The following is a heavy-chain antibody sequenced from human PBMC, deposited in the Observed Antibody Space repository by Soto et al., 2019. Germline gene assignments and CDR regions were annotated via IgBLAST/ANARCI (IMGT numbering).Heavy chain of an antibody. V-gene: IGHV3-74*01. CDR1: GFTFDSHW. D-gene: IGHD6-19*01. CDR3: VRESGVAADC. CDR2: IKTDGYAA. J-gene: IGHJ4*02. Sequence: ESGGVLVQPGGSLRLSCVASGFTFDSHWTHWVRQAPGEGLVWVSRIKTDGYAAAYADSVKGRFTISSDNTKNTVYLQMNSLRAEDTAVYFCVRESGVAADCWGQGTLVTVSS.